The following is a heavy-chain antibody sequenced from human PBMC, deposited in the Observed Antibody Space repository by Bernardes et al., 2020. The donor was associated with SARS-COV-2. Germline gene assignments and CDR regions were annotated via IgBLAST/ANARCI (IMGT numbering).Heavy chain of an antibody. J-gene: IGHJ4*02. Sequence: SETLSLTCTVSSGSMSSHYWSWIRQPPGKRLEWIGCVRYSGDTNYNPSLKSRVTISLDTSNNQFSLNLRSVTAADTAVYYWARAEGYGDYAPLPDYWGQGTRVTVSS. D-gene: IGHD4-17*01. V-gene: IGHV4-59*11. CDR3: ARAEGYGDYAPLPDY. CDR1: SGSMSSHY. CDR2: VRYSGDT.